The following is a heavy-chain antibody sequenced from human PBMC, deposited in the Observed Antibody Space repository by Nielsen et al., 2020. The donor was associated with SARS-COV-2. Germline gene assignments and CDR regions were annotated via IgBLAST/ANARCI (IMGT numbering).Heavy chain of an antibody. CDR2: IHPNSGAT. J-gene: IGHJ4*02. CDR1: GYTFTCYY. V-gene: IGHV1-2*06. Sequence: ASVKVSCKAYGYTFTCYYIHWVRQDPGQGLEWMGRIHPNSGATNYAQKFQGRVTMTRDTSISTSYMELSRLRSDDTAVYYCARELYGDYAPLLYWGPGTLVTVSS. CDR3: ARELYGDYAPLLY. D-gene: IGHD4-17*01.